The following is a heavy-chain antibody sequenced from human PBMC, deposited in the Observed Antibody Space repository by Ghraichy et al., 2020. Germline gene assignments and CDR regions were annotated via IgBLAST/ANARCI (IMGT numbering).Heavy chain of an antibody. CDR1: GFTFSSYA. CDR3: AKDSGGSSRYPPHFDY. Sequence: GGSLRLSCAASGFTFSSYAMSWVRQAPGKGLEWVSAISGSGGSTYYADSVKGRFTISRDNSKNTLYLQMNSLRAEDTAVYYCAKDSGGSSRYPPHFDYWGQGTLVTVSS. V-gene: IGHV3-23*01. D-gene: IGHD6-13*01. CDR2: ISGSGGST. J-gene: IGHJ4*02.